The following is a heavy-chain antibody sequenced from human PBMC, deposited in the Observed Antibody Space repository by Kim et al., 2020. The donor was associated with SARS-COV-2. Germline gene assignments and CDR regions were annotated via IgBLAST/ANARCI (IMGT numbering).Heavy chain of an antibody. CDR1: GFTFSSYW. CDR3: AREGNGGHIQLWANYYYYYGMDV. Sequence: GGSLRLSCAASGFTFSSYWMSWVRQAPGKGLEWVANIKQDGSEKYYVDSVKGRFTISRDNAKNSLYLQMNSLRAEDTAVYYCAREGNGGHIQLWANYYYYYGMDVWGQGTTVTVSS. J-gene: IGHJ6*02. V-gene: IGHV3-7*01. CDR2: IKQDGSEK. D-gene: IGHD5-18*01.